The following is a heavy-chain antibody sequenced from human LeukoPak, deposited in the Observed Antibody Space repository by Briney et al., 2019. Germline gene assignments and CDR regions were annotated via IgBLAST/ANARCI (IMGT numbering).Heavy chain of an antibody. CDR2: ISGSGGST. V-gene: IGHV3-23*01. Sequence: PGGFLRLSCAASGFTFSSYAMSWVRQAPGKGLEWVSAISGSGGSTYYADSVKGRFTISRDNSKNTLYLQMNSLRAEDTAVYYCAREYMVRGVGYFDYWGQGTLVTVSS. CDR1: GFTFSSYA. J-gene: IGHJ4*02. CDR3: AREYMVRGVGYFDY. D-gene: IGHD3-10*01.